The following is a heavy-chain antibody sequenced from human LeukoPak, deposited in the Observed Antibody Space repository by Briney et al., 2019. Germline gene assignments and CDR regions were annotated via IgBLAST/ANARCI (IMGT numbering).Heavy chain of an antibody. CDR2: ISAYNGNT. Sequence: ASVKVSCKASGYTFTSYGISWVRQAPGQGLEWMGWISAYNGNTNYAQKLQGRVTMTTDTSTSTAYMELRSLRSDDTAVYYCARVNYYDSSGKFDYWGQETLVTVSS. D-gene: IGHD3-22*01. V-gene: IGHV1-18*01. CDR1: GYTFTSYG. J-gene: IGHJ4*02. CDR3: ARVNYYDSSGKFDY.